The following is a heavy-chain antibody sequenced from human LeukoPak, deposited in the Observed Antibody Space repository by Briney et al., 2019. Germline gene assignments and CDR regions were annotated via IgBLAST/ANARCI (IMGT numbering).Heavy chain of an antibody. J-gene: IGHJ6*03. CDR3: ARRTHPHSGWTYYYYYYYYMDV. V-gene: IGHV1-46*01. CDR1: GYTFSSYQ. Sequence: ASVKVSCKTSGYTFSSYQTHWVRQAPGQGLEWMGIINPSGGSTSYAQKFQGRVTMTRDTSTSTVYMELSSLRSEDTAVYYCARRTHPHSGWTYYYYYYYYMDVWGKGTTVTVSS. CDR2: INPSGGST. D-gene: IGHD6-19*01.